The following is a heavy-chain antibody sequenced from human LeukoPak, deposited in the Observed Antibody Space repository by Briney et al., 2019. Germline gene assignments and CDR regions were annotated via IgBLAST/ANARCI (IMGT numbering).Heavy chain of an antibody. Sequence: ASVKVSCKASGYTFTGYYMHWVRQAPGQGLEWMGWINPNSGGTNYAQKFQGWVTMTRDTSISSAYMDLSRVRSDDTAVYYCARSNFRAAGTKDLDYWGQGTLVTVSS. CDR2: INPNSGGT. D-gene: IGHD6-13*01. CDR3: ARSNFRAAGTKDLDY. CDR1: GYTFTGYY. J-gene: IGHJ4*02. V-gene: IGHV1-2*04.